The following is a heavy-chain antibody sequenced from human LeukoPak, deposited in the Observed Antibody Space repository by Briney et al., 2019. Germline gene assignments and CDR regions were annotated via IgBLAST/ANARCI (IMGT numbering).Heavy chain of an antibody. D-gene: IGHD1-26*01. CDR1: GFTVSSNY. J-gene: IGHJ3*02. V-gene: IGHV3-53*01. CDR3: ARGGSYLSAFDI. Sequence: GGSLRLSCAASGFTVSSNYMSWVRQAPGEGLEWVSIIYSGGSTFYADSVKGRFTISRVNSKNTLYLQMNSLRAEDTAVYYCARGGSYLSAFDIWGQGTMVTVSS. CDR2: IYSGGST.